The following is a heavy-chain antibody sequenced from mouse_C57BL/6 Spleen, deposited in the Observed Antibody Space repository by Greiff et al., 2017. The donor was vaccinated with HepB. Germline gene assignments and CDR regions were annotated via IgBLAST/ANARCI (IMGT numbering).Heavy chain of an antibody. CDR2: IDPATGGT. CDR1: GYTFTDYG. V-gene: IGHV1-15*01. J-gene: IGHJ2*01. D-gene: IGHD1-1*01. Sequence: VQLQQPGAELVKPGASVTMSCKASGYTFTDYGMPWVKQTPGHGLEWIGAIDPATGGTAYNQKFKGKAILTADKSSSTAYMQLRSLTSEDAAVYYCTGDYGSSLFDYWGQGTPLTVSS. CDR3: TGDYGSSLFDY.